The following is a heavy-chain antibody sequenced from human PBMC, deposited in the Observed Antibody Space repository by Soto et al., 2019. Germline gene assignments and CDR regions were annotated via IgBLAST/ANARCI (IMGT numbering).Heavy chain of an antibody. CDR3: AKNGLDNSPSAIDS. V-gene: IGHV3-23*01. Sequence: GGSLRLSCAATGFTFGFNALSWVRQAPGKGLEWVSSISAGGVSTNYADSVRGRFTISRDNSKNTLYLQMNSLRAEDTALYYCAKNGLDNSPSAIDSWGPGTLVTVSS. CDR2: ISAGGVST. D-gene: IGHD2-8*01. J-gene: IGHJ4*02. CDR1: GFTFGFNA.